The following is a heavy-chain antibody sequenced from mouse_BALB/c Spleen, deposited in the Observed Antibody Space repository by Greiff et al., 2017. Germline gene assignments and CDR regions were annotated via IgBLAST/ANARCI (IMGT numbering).Heavy chain of an antibody. D-gene: IGHD2-3*01. V-gene: IGHV1S137*01. Sequence: QVQLQQSGAELVRPGVSVKISCKGSGYTFTDYAMHWVKQSHAKSLEWIGVISTYYGDASYNQKFKGKATMTVDKSSSTAYMQLSSLTSEDSAVYFCARWDGYGYYAMDYWGQGTSVTVSS. J-gene: IGHJ4*01. CDR3: ARWDGYGYYAMDY. CDR2: ISTYYGDA. CDR1: GYTFTDYA.